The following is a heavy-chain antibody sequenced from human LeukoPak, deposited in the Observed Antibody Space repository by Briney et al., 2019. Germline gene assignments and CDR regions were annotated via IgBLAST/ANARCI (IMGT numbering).Heavy chain of an antibody. J-gene: IGHJ3*02. CDR3: AKDDRLYSSSWYNAFDI. CDR1: GFTFSTYG. D-gene: IGHD6-13*01. V-gene: IGHV3-30*18. Sequence: GGSLRLSCAASGFTFSTYGMHWVRQAPGKGLEWVAVISYDGSNKYYADSVKGRFTISRDNSKNTLYLQMNTLRAEDTAVYYCAKDDRLYSSSWYNAFDIWGQGTMVTVSS. CDR2: ISYDGSNK.